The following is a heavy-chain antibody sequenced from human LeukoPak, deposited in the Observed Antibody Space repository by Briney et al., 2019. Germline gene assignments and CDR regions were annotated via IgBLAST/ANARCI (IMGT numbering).Heavy chain of an antibody. CDR1: GGSISSYY. CDR3: ARLTPSYCSGGSCYQPHYYYGMDV. J-gene: IGHJ6*02. Sequence: SETLSLTCTVPGGSISSYYWSWIRQPPGKGLEWIGYIYYSGSTNYNPSLKSRVTISVDTSKNQFSLKLSSVTAADTAVYYCARLTPSYCSGGSCYQPHYYYGMDVWGQGTTVTVSS. V-gene: IGHV4-59*01. D-gene: IGHD2-15*01. CDR2: IYYSGST.